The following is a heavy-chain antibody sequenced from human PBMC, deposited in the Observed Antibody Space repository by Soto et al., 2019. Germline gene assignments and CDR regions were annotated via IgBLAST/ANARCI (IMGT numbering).Heavy chain of an antibody. CDR1: GGSISSGGYY. Sequence: QVQLQESGPGLVKPSQTLSLTCTVSGGSISSGGYYWSWIRQHPGKGLEWIGYIYYSGSTYYNPSLKRLVPISVDTSQHQFSVKLSAVTAADTAVYYCARVGYCSGGSCYSGGADALDIWGQGTMVTVSS. D-gene: IGHD2-15*01. V-gene: IGHV4-31*01. CDR3: ARVGYCSGGSCYSGGADALDI. CDR2: IYYSGST. J-gene: IGHJ3*02.